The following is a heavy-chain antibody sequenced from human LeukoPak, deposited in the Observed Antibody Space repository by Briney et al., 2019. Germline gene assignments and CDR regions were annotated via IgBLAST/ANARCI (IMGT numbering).Heavy chain of an antibody. CDR1: GYTFASYG. D-gene: IGHD5-12*01. V-gene: IGHV1-18*01. Sequence: ASVKVSCKASGYTFASYGISWVRQAPGQGPEWMGWISAYSTYNGNTNYAQKFQGRVTMTTDTSTSTAYMELRSLRSDDTAVYYCTRDLGQWLLQGIFFDYWGQGTLVTVSS. CDR2: ISAYSTYNGNT. J-gene: IGHJ4*02. CDR3: TRDLGQWLLQGIFFDY.